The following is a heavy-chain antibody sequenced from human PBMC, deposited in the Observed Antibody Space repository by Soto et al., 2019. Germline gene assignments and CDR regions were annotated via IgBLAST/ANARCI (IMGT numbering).Heavy chain of an antibody. V-gene: IGHV1-69*04. J-gene: IGHJ4*02. D-gene: IGHD6-19*01. Sequence: ASVKVSCKASGGTFSSYTISWVRQAPGQGLEWMGRIIPILGIANYAQKFQGRVTVTADKSTSTAYMELSSLRSEDTAVYYCARDSELKAGTDDYWGQGTLVTVSS. CDR2: IIPILGIA. CDR3: ARDSELKAGTDDY. CDR1: GGTFSSYT.